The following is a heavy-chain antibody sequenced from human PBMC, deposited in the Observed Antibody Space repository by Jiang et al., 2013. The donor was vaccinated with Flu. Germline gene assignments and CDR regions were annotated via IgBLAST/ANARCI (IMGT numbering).Heavy chain of an antibody. D-gene: IGHD6-13*01. J-gene: IGHJ4*02. CDR3: ARLPGGSSWYYFDY. CDR1: GYTFTSYG. Sequence: KVSCKASGYTFTSYGISWVRQAPGQGLEWMGWISAYNGNTNYAQKLQGRVTMTTDTSTSTAYMELRSLRSDDTAVYYCARLPGGSSWYYFDYWGQGTLVTVSS. V-gene: IGHV1-18*01. CDR2: ISAYNGNT.